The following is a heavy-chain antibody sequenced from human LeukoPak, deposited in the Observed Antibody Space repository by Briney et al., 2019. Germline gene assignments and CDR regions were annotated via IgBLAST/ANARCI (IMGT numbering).Heavy chain of an antibody. J-gene: IGHJ6*03. CDR3: ARGSGSSNYYYYYYMDV. V-gene: IGHV1-18*01. Sequence: GASVKVPCKASGYTFTSYGISWVRQAPGQGLEWMGWISAYNGNTNYAQKLQGRVTMTTDTSTSTAYMELRSLRSDDTAVYYCARGSGSSNYYYYYYMDVWGKGTTVTVSS. CDR2: ISAYNGNT. CDR1: GYTFTSYG. D-gene: IGHD6-6*01.